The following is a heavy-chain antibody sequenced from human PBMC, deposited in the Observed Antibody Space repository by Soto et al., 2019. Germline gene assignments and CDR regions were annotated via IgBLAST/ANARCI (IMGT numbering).Heavy chain of an antibody. Sequence: QITLKESGPTLVKPTQTLTLTCTFSGFSLSTRGVGGGWIRQPPGKALEWLALIYWDDDKRYSPSLKSRLTITKDTSENPVVLTMTNMDPVDTATSYFAHCPYGSGSYYLNWFDPWGQGTLVTVSS. CDR2: IYWDDDK. CDR3: AHCPYGSGSYYLNWFDP. J-gene: IGHJ5*02. D-gene: IGHD3-10*01. CDR1: GFSLSTRGVG. V-gene: IGHV2-5*02.